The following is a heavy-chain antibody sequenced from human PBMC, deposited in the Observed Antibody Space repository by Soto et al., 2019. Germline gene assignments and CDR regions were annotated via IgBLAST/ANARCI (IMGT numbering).Heavy chain of an antibody. Sequence: ASVKVSCKASGYTFTSYAMHWVRQAPGQRLEWMGWINAGNGNTKYLQKFQGRVTITKNTSASTAYMELSSLRSEDTAVYYCARAPIRNWFDPWGQGTLVTVSS. CDR2: INAGNGNT. D-gene: IGHD3-3*01. V-gene: IGHV1-3*01. J-gene: IGHJ5*02. CDR3: ARAPIRNWFDP. CDR1: GYTFTSYA.